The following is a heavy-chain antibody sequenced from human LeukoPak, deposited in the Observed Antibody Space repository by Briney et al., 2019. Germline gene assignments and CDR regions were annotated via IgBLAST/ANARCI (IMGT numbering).Heavy chain of an antibody. J-gene: IGHJ4*02. CDR2: IYYSGST. Sequence: PSETLSLTCTVSGGSISSSSYYWAWIRQPPGKGLEWIGSIYYSGSTYYNPSLKSRVTISIDTSDNQFSLKLTSVTAADTAVYYCARDQGYWGQGTLVTVSS. CDR3: ARDQGY. V-gene: IGHV4-39*07. CDR1: GGSISSSSYY.